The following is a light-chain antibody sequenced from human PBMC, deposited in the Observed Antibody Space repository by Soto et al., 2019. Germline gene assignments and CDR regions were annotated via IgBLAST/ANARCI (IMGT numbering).Light chain of an antibody. V-gene: IGKV3-20*01. J-gene: IGKJ1*01. CDR2: GAS. Sequence: EIVLTQSPGTLSLSPGERATLSCRASQSVSKNYLAWYQQRPGQAPRLLIYGASSRASGIPDRFSGSGSGTDFTLTISRLEPEDFAVYYCQQYETSPRAFGQGTKVEIK. CDR3: QQYETSPRA. CDR1: QSVSKNY.